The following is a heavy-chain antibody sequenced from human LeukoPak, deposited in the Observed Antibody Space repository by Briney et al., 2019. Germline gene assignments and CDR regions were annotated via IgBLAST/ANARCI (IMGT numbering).Heavy chain of an antibody. V-gene: IGHV3-30*03. Sequence: PGRSLRLSCAASGFTFSSYGMHWVRQAPGKGLEWVAVISYDGSNKYYADSVKGRFTISRDNSKNTLYLQMNSLKTEDTAVYYCTRVAYYGSGSYYNFLDYWGQGTLVTVSS. CDR3: TRVAYYGSGSYYNFLDY. D-gene: IGHD3-10*01. CDR2: ISYDGSNK. J-gene: IGHJ4*02. CDR1: GFTFSSYG.